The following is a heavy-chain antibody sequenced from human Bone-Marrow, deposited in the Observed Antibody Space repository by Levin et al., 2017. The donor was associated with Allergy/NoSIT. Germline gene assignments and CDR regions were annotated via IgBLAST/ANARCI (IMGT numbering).Heavy chain of an antibody. CDR2: TYYRSKWYN. CDR1: GDSVSSNSAA. D-gene: IGHD2-21*01. CDR3: ARVDWSAYISWFDP. Sequence: ASETLSLTCAIFGDSVSSNSAAWNWIRQSPSRGLEWLGRTYYRSKWYNDYAVSVKSRITINPDTSKNQFSLQLNSVTPEDTAVYYCARVDWSAYISWFDPWGQGTLVTVSS. V-gene: IGHV6-1*01. J-gene: IGHJ5*02.